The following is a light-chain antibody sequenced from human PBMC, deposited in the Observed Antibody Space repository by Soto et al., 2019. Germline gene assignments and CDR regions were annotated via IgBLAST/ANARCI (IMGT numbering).Light chain of an antibody. J-gene: IGLJ1*01. CDR1: SSDVGGYNY. CDR3: SSYAASNNFGV. Sequence: QPVLTQPPSASGSPGQSVTISCAGTSSDVGGYNYVSWYQQHPGKAPKLMIYEISKRPSGVPDRFSGSKSGNTASLTVSGLQAEDEADYYCSSYAASNNFGVFGSGTKVTVL. V-gene: IGLV2-8*01. CDR2: EIS.